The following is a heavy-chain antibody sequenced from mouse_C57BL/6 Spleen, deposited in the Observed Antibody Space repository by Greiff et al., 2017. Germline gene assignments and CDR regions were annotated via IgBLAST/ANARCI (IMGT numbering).Heavy chain of an antibody. CDR2: IDPEDGET. V-gene: IGHV14-2*01. D-gene: IGHD1-1*01. Sequence: VQLQQPGAELVKPGASVKLSCTASGFNIKDYYMHWVKQRTEQGLEWIGRIDPEDGETKYAPNFPGKATITADTASNTAYLQLISLTSEDTAVYYCAFYYGSRYGYVDVWGTGTTVTVSS. J-gene: IGHJ1*03. CDR1: GFNIKDYY. CDR3: AFYYGSRYGYVDV.